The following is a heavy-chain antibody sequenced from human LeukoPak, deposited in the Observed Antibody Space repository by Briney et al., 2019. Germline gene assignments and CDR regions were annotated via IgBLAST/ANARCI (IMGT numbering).Heavy chain of an antibody. Sequence: PGGSLRLSCAASGFTFSSYGMHWVRQAPGKGLEWVAVIWYDGSNKYYADSVKGRFTISRDNSKNTLYLQMNSLRAEDTAMYYCARDDYGDYGDYWGQGTLVTVSS. J-gene: IGHJ4*02. CDR2: IWYDGSNK. CDR3: ARDDYGDYGDY. D-gene: IGHD4-17*01. V-gene: IGHV3-33*01. CDR1: GFTFSSYG.